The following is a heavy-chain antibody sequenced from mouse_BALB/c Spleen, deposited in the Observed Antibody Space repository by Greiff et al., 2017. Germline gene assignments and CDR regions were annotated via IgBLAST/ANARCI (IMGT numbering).Heavy chain of an antibody. V-gene: IGHV5-6-5*01. CDR3: AREGITTVVYFDY. J-gene: IGHJ2*01. CDR2: ISSGGST. D-gene: IGHD1-1*01. Sequence: DVMLVESGGGLVKPGGSLKLSCAASGFTFSSYAMSWVRQTPEKRLEWVASISSGGSTYYPDSVKGRFTISRDNARNILYLQMSSLRSEDTAMYYCAREGITTVVYFDYWGQGTTLTVSS. CDR1: GFTFSSYA.